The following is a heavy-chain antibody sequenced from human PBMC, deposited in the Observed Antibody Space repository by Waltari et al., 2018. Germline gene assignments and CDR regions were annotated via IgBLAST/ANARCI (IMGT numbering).Heavy chain of an antibody. J-gene: IGHJ3*02. CDR1: GGTFSSYA. D-gene: IGHD5-12*01. CDR2: IIPIFGTA. Sequence: QVQLVQSGAEVKKPGSSVKVSCKASGGTFSSYAISWVRQAPGQGLEWMGGIIPIFGTANYARKFQGRVTITADESTSTAYMELSSLRSEDTAVYYCARFRAGGGYDYVGAFDIWGQGTMVTVSS. CDR3: ARFRAGGGYDYVGAFDI. V-gene: IGHV1-69*13.